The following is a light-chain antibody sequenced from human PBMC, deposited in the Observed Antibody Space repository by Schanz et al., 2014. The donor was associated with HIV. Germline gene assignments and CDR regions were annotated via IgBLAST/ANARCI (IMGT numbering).Light chain of an antibody. Sequence: EIAMTQSPATLSVSPGERATLSCRASQSVSSNLAWYQQKPGQAPRLLIYGASTRATDIPARFSGSGSGTEFTLTISSLQSEDYAVYYCQQYGSSHPRYTFGQGTKVEI. CDR3: QQYGSSHPRYT. CDR2: GAS. V-gene: IGKV3-15*01. CDR1: QSVSSN. J-gene: IGKJ2*01.